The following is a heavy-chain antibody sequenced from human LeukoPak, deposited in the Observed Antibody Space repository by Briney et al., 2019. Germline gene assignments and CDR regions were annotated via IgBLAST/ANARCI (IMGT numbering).Heavy chain of an antibody. J-gene: IGHJ4*02. D-gene: IGHD3-10*01. V-gene: IGHV3-48*03. CDR1: GFTFSSYE. Sequence: GGSLRLSCAASGFTFSSYEMNWVRQAPGKGLEWVSYISSSGSTIYYADSVKGRFTISRDNAKNSLYLQMNSLRAEDTAVYYCASNPGSITIVRGVNDYWGQGTLVTVSS. CDR2: ISSSGSTI. CDR3: ASNPGSITIVRGVNDY.